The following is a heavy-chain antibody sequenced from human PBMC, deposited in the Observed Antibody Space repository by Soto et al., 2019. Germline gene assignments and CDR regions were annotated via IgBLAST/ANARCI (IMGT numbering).Heavy chain of an antibody. J-gene: IGHJ4*02. V-gene: IGHV3-23*01. CDR3: AKDLKSIAARYDAY. CDR2: ISGSGGST. D-gene: IGHD6-6*01. Sequence: GGSLRLSCAASGFTFSSYAMSWVLQAPGKGLEWVSAISGSGGSTYYADSVKGRFTISRDDSKNTLYLQMNSLRAEDTAVYYCAKDLKSIAARYDAYWGQGTLVTVSS. CDR1: GFTFSSYA.